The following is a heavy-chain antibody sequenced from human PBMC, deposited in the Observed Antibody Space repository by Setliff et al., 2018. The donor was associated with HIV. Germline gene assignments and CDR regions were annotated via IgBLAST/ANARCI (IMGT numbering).Heavy chain of an antibody. CDR1: GGTFSSYA. CDR3: AKDLVYYDSSGDLDY. D-gene: IGHD3-22*01. CDR2: ISGSGGSP. Sequence: SCKASGGTFSSYAMSWVRQAPGKGLEWVSSISGSGGSPYYADSVKGRFTISRDNSKNTLYLQMNSLRAEDTAVYYCAKDLVYYDSSGDLDYWGQGTLVTVSS. V-gene: IGHV3-23*01. J-gene: IGHJ4*02.